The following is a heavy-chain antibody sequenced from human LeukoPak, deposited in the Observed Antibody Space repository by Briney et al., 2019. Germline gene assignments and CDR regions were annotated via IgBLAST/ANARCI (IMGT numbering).Heavy chain of an antibody. D-gene: IGHD4-23*01. J-gene: IGHJ5*02. CDR1: GGSISSYY. CDR3: GRRTVGTPFDWFDR. V-gene: IGHV4-59*08. CDR2: IYYSGST. Sequence: SETLSLTCTVSGGSISSYYWSWIRQPPGKGLEWVGYIYYSGSTNYNPSLKSRVTISVEPSKNQFFLKLSSVTAADTAGYYFGRRTVGTPFDWFDRWGQGSLVSDS.